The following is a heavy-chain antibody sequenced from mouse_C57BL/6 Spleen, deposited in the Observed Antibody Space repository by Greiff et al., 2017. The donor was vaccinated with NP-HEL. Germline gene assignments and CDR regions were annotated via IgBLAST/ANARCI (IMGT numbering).Heavy chain of an antibody. CDR3: TKGTTAPFAY. Sequence: VHLVESGAELVRPGASVTLSCKASGYTFTDYEMHWVKQTPVHGLEWIGAIDPETGGTAYNQKFKGKAILTADKSSSTAYMELRSLTSEDSAVYYCTKGTTAPFAYWGQGTLVTVSA. D-gene: IGHD1-2*01. J-gene: IGHJ3*01. CDR1: GYTFTDYE. V-gene: IGHV1-15*01. CDR2: IDPETGGT.